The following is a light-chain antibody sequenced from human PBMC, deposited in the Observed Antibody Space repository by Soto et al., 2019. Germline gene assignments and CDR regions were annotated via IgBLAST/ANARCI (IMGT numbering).Light chain of an antibody. J-gene: IGLJ1*01. V-gene: IGLV2-14*01. CDR3: CSFTTSSTLV. CDR1: SSDIGAYNH. Sequence: QSALTQPASVSGSPGQSITISCTGTSSDIGAYNHVSWYQQNPGKAPQLIIYEVSNRPSGLSNRFSASKSGNAASLTISGLQAQDEADYFWCSFTTSSTLVFGTGTKITVL. CDR2: EVS.